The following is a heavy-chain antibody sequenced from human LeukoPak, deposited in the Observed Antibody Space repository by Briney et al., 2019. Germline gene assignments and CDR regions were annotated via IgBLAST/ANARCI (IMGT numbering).Heavy chain of an antibody. Sequence: SETLPLTCSVSGAFSSRYHWSWVRQPLGKGLVWLGYIFYSGHSNYNPSRTSRTSMYVDTTKAQCSLELTSVTAADTAVYYCARIDPLGFFDQWGPGTLVTVSS. CDR2: IFYSGHS. J-gene: IGHJ4*02. CDR1: GAFSSRYH. D-gene: IGHD6-25*01. CDR3: ARIDPLGFFDQ. V-gene: IGHV4-59*12.